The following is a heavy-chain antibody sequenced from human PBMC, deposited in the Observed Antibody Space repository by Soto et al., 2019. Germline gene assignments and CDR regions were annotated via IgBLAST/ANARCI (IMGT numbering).Heavy chain of an antibody. J-gene: IGHJ6*02. D-gene: IGHD3-10*01. CDR2: ISSNGGST. V-gene: IGHV3-64D*08. Sequence: GGSLRLSCSASGFTFSSYAMHWVRQAPGKGLEYVSAISSNGGSTYYADSVKGRFTISRDNSKNTLYLQMSSLRAEDTAVYYCVKPLWFGELLSYYYYYYGMDVWGHGTTVTVSS. CDR1: GFTFSSYA. CDR3: VKPLWFGELLSYYYYYYGMDV.